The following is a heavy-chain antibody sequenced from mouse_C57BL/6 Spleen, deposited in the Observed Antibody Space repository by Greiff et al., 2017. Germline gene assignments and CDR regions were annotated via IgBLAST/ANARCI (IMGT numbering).Heavy chain of an antibody. D-gene: IGHD4-1*01. V-gene: IGHV1-55*01. CDR1: GYTFTSYW. CDR2: IYPGSGST. Sequence: QVQLQQPGAELVMPGASVKLSCKASGYTFTSYWMHWVKQRPGQGLEWIGDIYPGSGSTNYNEKFKSKATLTVDTSSSTAYMQLSSLTSEDSAVYYCARNWDTVDYWGQGTTLTVSS. J-gene: IGHJ2*01. CDR3: ARNWDTVDY.